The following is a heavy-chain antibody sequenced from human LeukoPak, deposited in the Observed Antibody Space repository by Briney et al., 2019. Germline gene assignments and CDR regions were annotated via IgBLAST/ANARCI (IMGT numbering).Heavy chain of an antibody. Sequence: PGGSLRLSCAPSGFTLSSYSMNWVRQAPGKGLEWVSTISSSSSYIYYADSVKGRFTMPRDNAKNSLYLQMNSLRAEDTAVYYCARDGGRMDVWGQGTTVTVSS. CDR2: ISSSSSYI. CDR3: ARDGGRMDV. CDR1: GFTLSSYS. V-gene: IGHV3-21*01. D-gene: IGHD6-25*01. J-gene: IGHJ6*02.